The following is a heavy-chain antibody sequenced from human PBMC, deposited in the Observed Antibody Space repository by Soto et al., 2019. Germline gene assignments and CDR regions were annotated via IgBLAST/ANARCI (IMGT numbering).Heavy chain of an antibody. CDR3: ARERYYYGSGSYSNTIVGMDV. V-gene: IGHV4-61*01. CDR2: IYYSGST. J-gene: IGHJ6*02. Sequence: PSETLSLTRPVAGASISSGSYYWSWIRQPPGKGLEWIGYIYYSGSTNYNPSLKSRVTISVDTSKNQFSLKLSSVTAADTAVYYCARERYYYGSGSYSNTIVGMDVWGQGTTVTVSS. CDR1: GASISSGSYY. D-gene: IGHD3-10*01.